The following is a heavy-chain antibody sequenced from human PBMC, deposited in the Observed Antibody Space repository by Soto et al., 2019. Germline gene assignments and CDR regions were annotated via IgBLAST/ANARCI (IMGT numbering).Heavy chain of an antibody. D-gene: IGHD2-15*01. CDR2: MSGGGGGT. CDR1: GFAFTNYA. J-gene: IGHJ4*02. CDR3: AKPPDVAAAPGDFDH. V-gene: IGHV3-23*01. Sequence: PGGSLRLSCAASGFAFTNYALSWLRQAPGKGLEWVSSMSGGGGGTYYADSVKGRFTISRDISKNTLYLEMNSLTAEDTAVYYCAKPPDVAAAPGDFDHWGQGTLLTISS.